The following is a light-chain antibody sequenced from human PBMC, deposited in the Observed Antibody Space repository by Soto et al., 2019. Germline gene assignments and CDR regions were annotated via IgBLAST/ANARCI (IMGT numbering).Light chain of an antibody. CDR2: SNN. V-gene: IGLV1-44*01. J-gene: IGLJ2*01. CDR1: SSNIGSNI. Sequence: QSALTQPPSASGTPGQRVTISCSGSSSNIGSNIVNWYQHLPGTAPKLLIYSNNRRPSGVPDRFSGSKSGTAASLAISGLQSEDEADYHCAAWYDSLNVVVFGGGTKLTVL. CDR3: AAWYDSLNVVV.